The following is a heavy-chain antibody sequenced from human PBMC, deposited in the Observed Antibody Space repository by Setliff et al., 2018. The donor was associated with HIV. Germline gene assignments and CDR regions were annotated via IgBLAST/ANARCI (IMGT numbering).Heavy chain of an antibody. CDR3: ARDAQEMSIVATIFVYYYYYMDV. Sequence: ASVKVSCKASGYTFSAYHMHWARQAPGQGLEWMGWINPNSGGTHYAQKFQGRITMTRDTSISTAYMELSRLRSDDTAVYYCARDAQEMSIVATIFVYYYYYMDVWGKGTTVTVSS. V-gene: IGHV1-2*02. CDR2: INPNSGGT. D-gene: IGHD5-12*01. J-gene: IGHJ6*03. CDR1: GYTFSAYH.